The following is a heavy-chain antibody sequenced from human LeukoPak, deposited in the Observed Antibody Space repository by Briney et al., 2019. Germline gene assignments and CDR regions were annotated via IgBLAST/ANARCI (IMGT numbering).Heavy chain of an antibody. CDR3: AKDGAQVGVTFDY. V-gene: IGHV3-21*04. CDR1: GFTFSSYS. D-gene: IGHD1-26*01. Sequence: GGSLRLSCAASGFTFSSYSMNWVRQAPGKGLEWVSSISSSSSYIYYADSVKGRFTISRDNAKNSLYLQMNSLRAEDTAIYYCAKDGAQVGVTFDYWGQGTLVTVSS. CDR2: ISSSSSYI. J-gene: IGHJ4*02.